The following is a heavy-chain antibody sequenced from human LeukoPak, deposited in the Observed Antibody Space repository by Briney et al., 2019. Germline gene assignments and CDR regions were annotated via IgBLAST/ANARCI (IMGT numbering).Heavy chain of an antibody. D-gene: IGHD4/OR15-4a*01. J-gene: IGHJ5*02. CDR2: ISGGSGTI. Sequence: GGSLRLSCAASGVTFTNYNMNWVRQAPGKGLEWISYISGGSGTIYYADSVRGRFTVSRDNAKDSLWLQMNNLRVEDTAAYYSARRYGDWLDPWGPGTLVTVSS. CDR3: ARRYGDWLDP. CDR1: GVTFTNYN. V-gene: IGHV3-48*01.